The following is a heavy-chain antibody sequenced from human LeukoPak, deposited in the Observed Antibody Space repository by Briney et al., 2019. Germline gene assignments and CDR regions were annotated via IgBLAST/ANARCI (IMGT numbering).Heavy chain of an antibody. D-gene: IGHD5-12*01. CDR3: ARDRAVKARIGGMDV. J-gene: IGHJ6*02. CDR1: TFTFSGYS. Sequence: GGSLRLSCAASTFTFSGYSMNWVRQAPGKGLEWVSYISETSSHTYYADSVKGRFTISRDNAKNSLYLQMNSLRAEDTAIYYCARDRAVKARIGGMDVWGQGTTVIISS. V-gene: IGHV3-21*06. CDR2: ISETSSHT.